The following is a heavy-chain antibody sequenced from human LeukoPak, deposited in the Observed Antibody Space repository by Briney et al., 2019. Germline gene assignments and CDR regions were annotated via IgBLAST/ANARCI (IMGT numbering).Heavy chain of an antibody. Sequence: GGSLRLSCAAPGFTFSSYSMNWVRQAPGKGLEWVSSISSSSSYIYYADSVKGRFTISRDNAKNSLYLQMYSLRAEDTAVYYCARGLTYYYDSSGYYPFDYWGQGTLVTVSS. CDR2: ISSSSSYI. CDR1: GFTFSSYS. D-gene: IGHD3-22*01. CDR3: ARGLTYYYDSSGYYPFDY. V-gene: IGHV3-21*01. J-gene: IGHJ4*02.